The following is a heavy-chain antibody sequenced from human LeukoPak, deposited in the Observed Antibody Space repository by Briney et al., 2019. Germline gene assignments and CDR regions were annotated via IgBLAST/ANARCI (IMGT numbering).Heavy chain of an antibody. J-gene: IGHJ4*02. D-gene: IGHD3-22*01. CDR3: ATAAVYYDSSGYLYY. V-gene: IGHV1-2*06. CDR2: INPNSGGT. CDR1: GYTFTGYY. Sequence: GASVKVSCKASGYTFTGYYMHWVRQAPGQGLEWMGRINPNSGGTNYAQKFQGRVTMTRDTSISTAYMELSRLRSDDTAVYYCATAAVYYDSSGYLYYWGQGTLVTVSS.